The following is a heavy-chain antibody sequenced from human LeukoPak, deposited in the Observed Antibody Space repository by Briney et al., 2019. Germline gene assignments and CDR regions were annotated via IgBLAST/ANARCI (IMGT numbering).Heavy chain of an antibody. V-gene: IGHV4-34*01. CDR2: INHSGST. CDR3: AXXXGXDIVATFRRRYYFDY. CDR1: GGSFSGYY. J-gene: IGHJ4*02. Sequence: SETLSLTCAVYGGSFSGYYRSWIRQPPGKGLEWIGEINHSGSTNYNPSLKSRVTISINTSKNQFSLKLSSVTAADTAVYYCAXXXGXDIVATFRRRYYFDYWGQGTLVTVSS. D-gene: IGHD5-12*01.